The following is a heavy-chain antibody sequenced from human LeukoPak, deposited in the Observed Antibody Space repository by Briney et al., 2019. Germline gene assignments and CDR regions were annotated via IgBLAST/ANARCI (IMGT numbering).Heavy chain of an antibody. CDR3: VKDRSSSWSFDY. CDR1: GFTFSSSG. V-gene: IGHV3-30*18. CDR2: ISYDGSRI. Sequence: PGRSLRLSCAASGFTFSSSGMHWVRQAPGKGLEWVAVISYDGSRIYYADSVKGRFTVSRDNSKSTLNLQMNSLRAEDTAVYYCVKDRSSSWSFDYWGQGTPVTVSS. D-gene: IGHD6-13*01. J-gene: IGHJ4*02.